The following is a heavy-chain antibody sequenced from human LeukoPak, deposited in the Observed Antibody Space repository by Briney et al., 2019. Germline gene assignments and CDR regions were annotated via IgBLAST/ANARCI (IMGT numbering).Heavy chain of an antibody. V-gene: IGHV3-30-3*01. CDR1: GFTFSSYA. J-gene: IGHJ4*02. CDR3: ARDRYDYTGNLDY. CDR2: ISYDGSLK. Sequence: PGGSLRLSCAASGFTFSSYAMHWVRQAPGKGLEWVAAISYDGSLKYYADSVKGRFTISRDNSKNTLYLQMNSLRTEDTAVFYCARDRYDYTGNLDYWGQGTLVTVSS. D-gene: IGHD2-8*02.